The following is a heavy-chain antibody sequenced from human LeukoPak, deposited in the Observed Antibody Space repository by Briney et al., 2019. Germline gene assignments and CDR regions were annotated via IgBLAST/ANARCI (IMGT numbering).Heavy chain of an antibody. CDR3: ASRDPCSGGHCYALAY. CDR1: GFTFSNYG. J-gene: IGHJ4*02. Sequence: GGSLRLSCAASGFTFSNYGMHWVRQAPGKGLEWVSAIGESGVKTYYTDSVKGRFTISRDNSKNTLYLQMSSLRAEDTALYYCASRDPCSGGHCYALAYWGQGTLVTVSS. V-gene: IGHV3-23*01. D-gene: IGHD2-15*01. CDR2: IGESGVKT.